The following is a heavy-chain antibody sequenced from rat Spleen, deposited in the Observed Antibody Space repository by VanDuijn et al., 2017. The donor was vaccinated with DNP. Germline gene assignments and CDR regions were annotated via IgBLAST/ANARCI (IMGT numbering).Heavy chain of an antibody. CDR1: GFTFSDYN. Sequence: EVQLVESGGGLVQPGRSLKLSCAASGFTFSDYNMAWVRQAPTRGLEWVASINTDGGSTYYPDSVKGRFTISRDNGKSTLYLQMDSLRSEDTATYYCATQVHNSGSSWGQGVMVTVSS. CDR2: INTDGGST. J-gene: IGHJ2*01. D-gene: IGHD4-3*01. V-gene: IGHV5-25*01. CDR3: ATQVHNSGSS.